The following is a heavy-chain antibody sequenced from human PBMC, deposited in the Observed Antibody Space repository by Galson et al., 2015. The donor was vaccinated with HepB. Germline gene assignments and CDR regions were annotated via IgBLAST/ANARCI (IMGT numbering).Heavy chain of an antibody. CDR2: INPNSGGT. J-gene: IGHJ4*02. CDR1: GYTFTGYY. D-gene: IGHD2-15*01. V-gene: IGHV1-2*02. Sequence: SVKVSCKASGYTFTGYYMHWVRQAPGQGLEWMGWINPNSGGTNYAQKFQGRVTMTRDTSIGTAYMELSRLRSDDTAVYYCAKSRRYCSGGSCYPYYFDYWGQGTLVTVSS. CDR3: AKSRRYCSGGSCYPYYFDY.